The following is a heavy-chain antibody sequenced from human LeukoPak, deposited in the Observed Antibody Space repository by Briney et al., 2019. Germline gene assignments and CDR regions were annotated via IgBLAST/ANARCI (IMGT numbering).Heavy chain of an antibody. D-gene: IGHD2-21*01. CDR1: GFTFSTYY. CDR2: IKQDGSEK. J-gene: IGHJ4*02. CDR3: AGGFGFLIES. Sequence: GGSLRLSCAASGFTFSTYYMAWVRQAPGKGLEGVANIKQDGSEKYYGGSVKGRFTISRDNAKNALYLQLNSLRVEDTAVYFCAGGFGFLIESWGQGTLVTVSP. V-gene: IGHV3-7*04.